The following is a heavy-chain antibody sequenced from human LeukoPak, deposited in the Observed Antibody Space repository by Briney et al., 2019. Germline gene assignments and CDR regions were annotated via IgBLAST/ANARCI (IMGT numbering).Heavy chain of an antibody. CDR3: ARGSYYGSGSDY. CDR2: IYYSGST. V-gene: IGHV4-31*03. CDR1: GGSISSGRYY. Sequence: SQTLSLTCTVSGGSISSGRYYWSWIRQHPGKGLEWIGYIYYSGSTYYNPSLKSRVTISVDTSKNQFSLKLSSVTAADTAVYYCARGSYYGSGSDYWGQGTLVTVSS. D-gene: IGHD3-10*01. J-gene: IGHJ4*02.